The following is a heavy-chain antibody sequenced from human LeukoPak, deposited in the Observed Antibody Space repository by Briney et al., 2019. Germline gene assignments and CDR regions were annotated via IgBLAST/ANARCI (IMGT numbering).Heavy chain of an antibody. Sequence: GGSLRLSCAASGFTFSSFAMSWVRQAPGKGLEWVANIKQDGSEKYYVDSVKGRFTISRDNAKNSLYLQMNSLRAEDTAVYYCARGRGGYAWGQGTLVNVSS. CDR2: IKQDGSEK. CDR3: ARGRGGYA. V-gene: IGHV3-7*01. J-gene: IGHJ4*02. CDR1: GFTFSSFA. D-gene: IGHD5-24*01.